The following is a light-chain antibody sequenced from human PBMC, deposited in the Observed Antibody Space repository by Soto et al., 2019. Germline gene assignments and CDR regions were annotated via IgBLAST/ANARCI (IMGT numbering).Light chain of an antibody. CDR2: AAS. V-gene: IGKV3-20*01. J-gene: IGKJ2*01. Sequence: PGARATLSCRASQSISSSYLAWYQQKPGQAPRLLIYAASSRATGIPDRFSGSGSGTDFTLTISRLEPEDFAVYYCQQYGSSAYTFGQGTKLEIK. CDR1: QSISSSY. CDR3: QQYGSSAYT.